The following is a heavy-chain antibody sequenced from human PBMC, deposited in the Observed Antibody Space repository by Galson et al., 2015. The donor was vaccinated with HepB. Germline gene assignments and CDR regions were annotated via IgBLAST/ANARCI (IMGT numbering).Heavy chain of an antibody. CDR1: GFTFSDYF. D-gene: IGHD3-10*01. Sequence: LRLSCAASGFTFSDYFMIWIRQAPGKGLEWVSYIFSSSTSYTNYADSVKGRFTISRDDAKNSLYLQMNSLRAEDTAVYYCVRDSYGTDYWGQGTLVTVSS. V-gene: IGHV3-11*05. CDR3: VRDSYGTDY. CDR2: IFSSSTSYT. J-gene: IGHJ4*02.